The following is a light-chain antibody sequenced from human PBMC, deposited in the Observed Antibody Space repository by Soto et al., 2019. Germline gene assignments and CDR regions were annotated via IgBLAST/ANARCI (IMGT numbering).Light chain of an antibody. CDR1: QSVCIK. CDR3: HHRDGWPAT. V-gene: IGKV3-11*01. Sequence: TVLTQSPATLSLPPGERATLSCRASQSVCIKLAWYQQKHGQSPRLLIYDIVNRATGIPARFSGSWAGTDFPLTIASLEAEDFGVYYGHHRDGWPATFGQGIKVEI. J-gene: IGKJ1*01. CDR2: DIV.